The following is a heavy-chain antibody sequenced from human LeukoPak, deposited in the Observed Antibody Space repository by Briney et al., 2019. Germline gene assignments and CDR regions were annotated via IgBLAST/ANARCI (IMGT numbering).Heavy chain of an antibody. CDR1: GFTFSNYW. J-gene: IGHJ4*02. CDR2: INSDGSTT. V-gene: IGHV3-74*01. CDR3: ARRYCTSTSCYAFDY. Sequence: GGSLRLSCAASGFTFSNYWMHWFRQAPGKGLVWVSRINSDGSTTNYADSVKGRFTISRDNAKNALYLQMNSLRAEDTAVYYCARRYCTSTSCYAFDYWGQGTLVTVSS. D-gene: IGHD2-2*01.